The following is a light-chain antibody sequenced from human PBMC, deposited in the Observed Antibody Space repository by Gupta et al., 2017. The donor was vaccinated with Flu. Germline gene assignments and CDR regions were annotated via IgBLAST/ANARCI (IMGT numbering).Light chain of an antibody. CDR1: QNRLYNSNSKNY. Sequence: DIAMTQFPASLAVSLGAWATINCKSSQNRLYNSNSKNYLAWFQQKPGQPPKLLIYWASTRESGVPDRFSGSGSGTDFTLTISSLQAEDVAIYYCQQYYGTPFTFGRGTKVDIK. J-gene: IGKJ3*01. CDR2: WAS. CDR3: QQYYGTPFT. V-gene: IGKV4-1*01.